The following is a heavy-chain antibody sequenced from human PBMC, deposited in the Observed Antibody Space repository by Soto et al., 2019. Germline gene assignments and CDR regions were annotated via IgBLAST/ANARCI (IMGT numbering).Heavy chain of an antibody. Sequence: EVQLVESGGSLVQPGRSLRLSCAASGFSFVESGMHWVRQPPGKGLEWVSGINWNSGDMEYGDSVKGRFTISRDNAKNSLYLEMNSLRAEDTALYYCAKELVFLQWSNPFDFWGQGTMVTVSS. CDR2: INWNSGDM. J-gene: IGHJ3*01. CDR3: AKELVFLQWSNPFDF. CDR1: GFSFVESG. D-gene: IGHD3-3*01. V-gene: IGHV3-9*01.